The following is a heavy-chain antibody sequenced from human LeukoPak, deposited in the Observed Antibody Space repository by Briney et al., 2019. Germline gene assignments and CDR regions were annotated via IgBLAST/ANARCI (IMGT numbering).Heavy chain of an antibody. CDR3: ERPVSGSSGWYYSY. D-gene: IGHD6-19*01. CDR1: GGSFSGYY. CDR2: INHSGST. J-gene: IGHJ4*02. V-gene: IGHV4-34*01. Sequence: PSETLSLTCAVYGGSFSGYYWSWIRQPPGKGLEWIGEINHSGSTNYNPSLKSRVTISVDTSKNQFSLKLSSVTAADTAVYYCERPVSGSSGWYYSYWGQGTLVTVSS.